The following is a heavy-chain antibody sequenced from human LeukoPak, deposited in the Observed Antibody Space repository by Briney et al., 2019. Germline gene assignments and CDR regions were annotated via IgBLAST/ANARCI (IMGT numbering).Heavy chain of an antibody. CDR2: IYYSGST. CDR1: GGSISSYY. Sequence: SETLSLTCTVSGGSISSYYWSWIRQPPGKGLEWVGYIYYSGSTNYNPTLKSRVTISVDTSKNQFSLKLSSVTAADTAVYYCARGGLRYYGSGSYKGRWFDPWGQGTLVTVSS. J-gene: IGHJ5*02. D-gene: IGHD3-10*01. CDR3: ARGGLRYYGSGSYKGRWFDP. V-gene: IGHV4-59*12.